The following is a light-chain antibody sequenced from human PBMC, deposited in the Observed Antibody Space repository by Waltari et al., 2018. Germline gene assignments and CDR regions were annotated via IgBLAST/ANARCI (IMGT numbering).Light chain of an antibody. V-gene: IGKV3-20*01. J-gene: IGKJ1*01. CDR1: QSVRRS. Sequence: ELVLTQSPGTLSLAPGDRATLSCRASQSVRRSLTLYQQKPGQAPRLLIYDTSTRATGIPDRFSGSGSGTDFSLTISRLEPEDFAVYYCQEYVNLPATFGQGTKVEIK. CDR2: DTS. CDR3: QEYVNLPAT.